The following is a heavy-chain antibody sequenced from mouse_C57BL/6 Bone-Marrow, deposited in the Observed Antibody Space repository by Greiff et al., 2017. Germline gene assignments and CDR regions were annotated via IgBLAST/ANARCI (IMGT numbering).Heavy chain of an antibody. CDR2: IWSGGST. J-gene: IGHJ2*01. CDR3: ARGSYGSSSFDY. D-gene: IGHD1-1*01. Sequence: VQLVESGPGLVQPSQSLSITCTVSGFSLTSYGVHWVRQSPGKGLEWLGVIWSGGSTDYNAAFISRLSISKDNSKSQVFFKMNSLQADDTAIYYCARGSYGSSSFDYWGQGTTLTVSS. CDR1: GFSLTSYG. V-gene: IGHV2-2*01.